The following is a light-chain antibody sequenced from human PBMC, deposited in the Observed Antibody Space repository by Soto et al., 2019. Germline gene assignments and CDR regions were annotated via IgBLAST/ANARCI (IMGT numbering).Light chain of an antibody. J-gene: IGKJ1*01. CDR1: QSFSSSY. CDR3: QQYGSLGT. Sequence: ENVLTQSPGTLSLSPGERATLSCRASQSFSSSYLAWYQQKPGQAPRLLIYGTSTRATGVPDRFSGSGSQTDSTLTISRLEPEDFAVYYCQQYGSLGTFGQGTRVEIK. V-gene: IGKV3-20*01. CDR2: GTS.